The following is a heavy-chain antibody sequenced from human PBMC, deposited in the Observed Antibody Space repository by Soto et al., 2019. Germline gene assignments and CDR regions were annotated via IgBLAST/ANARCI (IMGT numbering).Heavy chain of an antibody. V-gene: IGHV3-13*01. D-gene: IGHD6-13*01. CDR2: IGTAGDT. CDR1: GFTFSSYD. Sequence: EVQLVESGGGLVQPGGSLRLSCAASGFTFSSYDMHWVRQATGKGLEWVSAIGTAGDTYYPGSVKGRFTISRENAKNSLYLQMNSLRAGDTAVYYCARSIEAAGTGIDYWGQGTLVTVSS. CDR3: ARSIEAAGTGIDY. J-gene: IGHJ4*02.